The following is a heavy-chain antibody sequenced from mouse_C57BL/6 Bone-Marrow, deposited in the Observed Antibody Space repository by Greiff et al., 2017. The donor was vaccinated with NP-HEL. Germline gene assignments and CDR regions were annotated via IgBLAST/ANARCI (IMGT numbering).Heavy chain of an antibody. Sequence: VQLQQSGAELVRPGASVKLSCTASGFNIKDDYMHWVKQRPEQGLEWIGWIDPENGDTEYASKFQGKATITADTSSNTAYLQLSSLTAEDTAVYYCTTEGVTTVVGAYWGQGTLVTVSA. CDR3: TTEGVTTVVGAY. J-gene: IGHJ3*01. V-gene: IGHV14-4*01. CDR2: IDPENGDT. D-gene: IGHD1-1*01. CDR1: GFNIKDDY.